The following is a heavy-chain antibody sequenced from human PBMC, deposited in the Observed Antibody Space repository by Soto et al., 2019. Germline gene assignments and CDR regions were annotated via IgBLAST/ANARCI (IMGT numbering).Heavy chain of an antibody. Sequence: EVQLVESGGGLVQPGGSLRPSCAASGFTFSSYSMNWVRQAPGKGLEWVSYITTSGNAISYADSLKGRFTVSRDNAKNSLYLQMSSLRDEDTAVYYCAREGAIVGLDYWGQGTLVTVSS. CDR3: AREGAIVGLDY. D-gene: IGHD1-26*01. CDR1: GFTFSSYS. CDR2: ITTSGNAI. J-gene: IGHJ4*02. V-gene: IGHV3-48*02.